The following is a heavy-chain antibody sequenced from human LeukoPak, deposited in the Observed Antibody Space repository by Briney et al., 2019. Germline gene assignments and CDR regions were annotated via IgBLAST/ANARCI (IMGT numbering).Heavy chain of an antibody. Sequence: PGGSLRLSCAASGFTFNTYTMNWVRQAPGKGLEWVSSISSASSYIYYADSMKGRFTISRDNAKNSLYLQMNSLRAEDTAVYYCMTQGGITIFGVVTPSTFDYWGQGTLVTVSS. CDR3: MTQGGITIFGVVTPSTFDY. D-gene: IGHD3-3*01. CDR1: GFTFNTYT. CDR2: ISSASSYI. V-gene: IGHV3-21*01. J-gene: IGHJ4*02.